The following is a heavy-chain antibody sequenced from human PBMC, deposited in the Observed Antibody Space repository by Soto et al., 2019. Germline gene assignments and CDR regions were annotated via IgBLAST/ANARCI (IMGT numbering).Heavy chain of an antibody. Sequence: GGSLRLSCAASGFTFSNAWMSWVRQAPGKGLEWVGRIKSKTDGGTTDYAAPVKGRFTISRDDSKNTLYLQMDSLKTEDTAVYYCTTDRVATISFYYYYYGMDVWGQGTTVTVSS. CDR2: IKSKTDGGTT. CDR3: TTDRVATISFYYYYYGMDV. J-gene: IGHJ6*02. V-gene: IGHV3-15*01. CDR1: GFTFSNAW. D-gene: IGHD5-12*01.